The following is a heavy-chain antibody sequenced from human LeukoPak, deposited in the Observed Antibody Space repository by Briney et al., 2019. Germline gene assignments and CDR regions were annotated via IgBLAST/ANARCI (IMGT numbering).Heavy chain of an antibody. V-gene: IGHV3-74*01. Sequence: PGGSLRLSCTASGFTFSSYWMHWVCQAPGKGLVWVSRINSAGISTNYADSVKGRFTISRDNAKNTLYLQMNSLRAEDTAIYYCARDIAAAVDYWGQGTLVTVSS. D-gene: IGHD6-13*01. CDR1: GFTFSSYW. J-gene: IGHJ4*02. CDR2: INSAGIST. CDR3: ARDIAAAVDY.